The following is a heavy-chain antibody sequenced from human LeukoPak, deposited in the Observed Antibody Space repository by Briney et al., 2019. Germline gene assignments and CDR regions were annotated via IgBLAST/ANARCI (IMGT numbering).Heavy chain of an antibody. Sequence: PGGSQRLSCTASGFTFSSFGMHWVRQAPGKGLEWVAFIRFDGSDKYYVDSVKGRFTISRDNSKSTLSLQMNSLRPEDTAVYYCAKDEAPLLYTTSCAFDYWGQGTLVTVSS. CDR2: IRFDGSDK. CDR3: AKDEAPLLYTTSCAFDY. V-gene: IGHV3-30*02. J-gene: IGHJ4*02. CDR1: GFTFSSFG. D-gene: IGHD2-2*01.